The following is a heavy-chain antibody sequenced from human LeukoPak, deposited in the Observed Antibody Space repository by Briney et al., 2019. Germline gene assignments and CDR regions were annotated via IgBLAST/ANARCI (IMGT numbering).Heavy chain of an antibody. CDR2: ISSSGSTI. Sequence: GGSLRLSCAASGFTFSSYEMNWVRQAPGKGLEWVSYISSSGSTIYYADSVKGRFTISRDNSKNTLYLQMNSLRAEDTAVYYCARDPSGVYYDSSGYYYGFAYWGQGTLVTVSS. CDR3: ARDPSGVYYDSSGYYYGFAY. J-gene: IGHJ4*02. V-gene: IGHV3-48*03. CDR1: GFTFSSYE. D-gene: IGHD3-22*01.